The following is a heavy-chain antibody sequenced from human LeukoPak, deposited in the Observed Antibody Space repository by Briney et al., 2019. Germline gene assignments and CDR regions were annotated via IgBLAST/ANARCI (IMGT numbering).Heavy chain of an antibody. V-gene: IGHV3-30*18. J-gene: IGHJ4*02. CDR3: AKGRFGEFISYFDY. CDR1: GFTSSSYG. Sequence: GGSLRLSCAASGFTSSSYGMHWVRQAPGKGLEWVAVISYDGSNKYYADSVKGRFTISRDNSKNTLYLQMNSLRAEDTAVYYCAKGRFGEFISYFDYWGQGTLVTVSS. D-gene: IGHD3-10*01. CDR2: ISYDGSNK.